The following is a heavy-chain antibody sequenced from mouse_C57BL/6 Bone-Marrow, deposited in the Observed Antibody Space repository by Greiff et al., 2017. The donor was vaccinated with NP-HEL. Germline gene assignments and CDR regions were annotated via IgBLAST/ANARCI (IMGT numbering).Heavy chain of an antibody. J-gene: IGHJ2*01. Sequence: QVQLQQPGAELVRPGTSVKLSCKASGYTFTSYWMHWVKQRPGQGLEWIRVIDPSDSYTNYNQKFKGKATLTVDTSSSTAYMQLSSLTSEDSAVYYCAHRISSTGTGDYWGQGTTLTVSS. CDR3: AHRISSTGTGDY. CDR1: GYTFTSYW. D-gene: IGHD4-1*01. CDR2: IDPSDSYT. V-gene: IGHV1-59*01.